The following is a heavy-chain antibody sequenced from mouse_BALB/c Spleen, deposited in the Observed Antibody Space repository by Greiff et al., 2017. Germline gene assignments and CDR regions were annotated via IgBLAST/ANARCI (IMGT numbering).Heavy chain of an antibody. D-gene: IGHD1-1*01. Sequence: VKLQESGAELVRPGTSVKISCKASGYAFTNYWLGWVKQRPGHGLEWIGDIYPGSGNTYYNEKFKGKATLTADKSSSTAYMQLSSLTSEDSAVYVCARAYGSSRGWFAYWGQGTLVTVSA. V-gene: IGHV1-63*01. CDR1: GYAFTNYW. CDR2: IYPGSGNT. J-gene: IGHJ3*01. CDR3: ARAYGSSRGWFAY.